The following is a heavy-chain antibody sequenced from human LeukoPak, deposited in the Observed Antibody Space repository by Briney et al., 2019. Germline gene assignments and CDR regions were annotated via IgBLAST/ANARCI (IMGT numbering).Heavy chain of an antibody. V-gene: IGHV3-74*01. D-gene: IGHD1-7*01. Sequence: GGSVRLSCAASGFTFRRYWMHWVRQGPGKGLVWVSRIKSDGTYISYADSVEGRFTISRDNAKSTLYLQMNSLRAEDTAVYFCVKDDGNYGIDYWGQGTLVTVSS. CDR3: VKDDGNYGIDY. CDR2: IKSDGTYI. J-gene: IGHJ4*02. CDR1: GFTFRRYW.